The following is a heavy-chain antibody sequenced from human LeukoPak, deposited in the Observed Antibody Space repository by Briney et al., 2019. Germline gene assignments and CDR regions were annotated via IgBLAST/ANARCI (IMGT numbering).Heavy chain of an antibody. Sequence: GASVKVSCKASGYTFTGYYMHWVRQAPGQGLEWMGWMNPNSGNTGCAQKFQGRVTMTRNTSISTAYMEPSSLRSEDTAVYYCARGSGPAYFYYYYYMDVWGKGTTVTVSS. CDR1: GYTFTGYY. J-gene: IGHJ6*03. CDR2: MNPNSGNT. V-gene: IGHV1-8*02. CDR3: ARGSGPAYFYYYYYMDV.